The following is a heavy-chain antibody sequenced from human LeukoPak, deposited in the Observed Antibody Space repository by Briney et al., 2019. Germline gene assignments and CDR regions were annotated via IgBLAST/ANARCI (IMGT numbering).Heavy chain of an antibody. V-gene: IGHV1-69*13. J-gene: IGHJ4*02. CDR3: ASSYDYGGNSEQYFDY. CDR1: GGTFISYA. D-gene: IGHD4-23*01. CDR2: IIPIFGTA. Sequence: ASVKVSCKASGGTFISYAISWVRQAPGQGLEWMGGIIPIFGTANYAQKFQGRVTITADESTSTAYMELSSLRSEDTAVYYCASSYDYGGNSEQYFDYWGQGTLVTVSS.